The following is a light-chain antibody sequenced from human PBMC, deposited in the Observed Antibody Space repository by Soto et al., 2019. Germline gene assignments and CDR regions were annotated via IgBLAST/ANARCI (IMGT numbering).Light chain of an antibody. CDR3: QQYGSSPT. Sequence: EIVLTQSPGTLSLSPGDRATLSCRASQSINSSYLAWYQQKPGQAPRRLIYGASSRATGIPDRFSGCGSGTDFTLTSSRLEPEDFAVYSCQQYGSSPTFGQGTKLEIK. CDR1: QSINSSY. J-gene: IGKJ2*01. V-gene: IGKV3-20*01. CDR2: GAS.